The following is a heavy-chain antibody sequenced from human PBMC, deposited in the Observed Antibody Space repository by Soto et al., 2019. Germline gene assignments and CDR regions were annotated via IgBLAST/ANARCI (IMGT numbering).Heavy chain of an antibody. CDR3: ARHPLDDYYYYGMDV. CDR1: GYSFTSYW. Sequence: PGESLKISCKGSGYSFTSYWIGWVRQMPGKGLEWMGIIYPGDSDTRYSPPFQGQVTISADKSISTAYLQWSSLKASDTAMYYCARHPLDDYYYYGMDVWGQGTTVTVSS. J-gene: IGHJ6*02. D-gene: IGHD1-1*01. V-gene: IGHV5-51*01. CDR2: IYPGDSDT.